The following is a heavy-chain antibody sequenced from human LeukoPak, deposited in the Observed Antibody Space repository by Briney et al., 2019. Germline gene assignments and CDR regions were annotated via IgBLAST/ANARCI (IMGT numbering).Heavy chain of an antibody. J-gene: IGHJ4*02. V-gene: IGHV1-69*13. Sequence: ASVKVSCKASGGTFSSYAISWVRQAPGEGLEWMGGIIPIFGTANYAQKFQGRVTITADESTSTAYMELSSLRSEDTAVYYCARDGSGSHRGDYWGQGTLVTVSS. CDR3: ARDGSGSHRGDY. D-gene: IGHD1-26*01. CDR1: GGTFSSYA. CDR2: IIPIFGTA.